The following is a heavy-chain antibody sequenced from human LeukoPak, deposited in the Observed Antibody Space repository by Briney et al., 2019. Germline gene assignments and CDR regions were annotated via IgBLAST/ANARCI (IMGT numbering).Heavy chain of an antibody. V-gene: IGHV3-11*01. CDR3: AREATIFSIGRFDY. Sequence: PGGSLRLSCAASGFTFSDYYMCWIRQAPGKGLEWVSCISSSGSTIYYADSVKGRFTISRDNAKNSLYLQMNSLRAEDTAVYYCAREATIFSIGRFDYWGQGTLVTVPS. D-gene: IGHD5-24*01. CDR2: ISSSGSTI. J-gene: IGHJ4*02. CDR1: GFTFSDYY.